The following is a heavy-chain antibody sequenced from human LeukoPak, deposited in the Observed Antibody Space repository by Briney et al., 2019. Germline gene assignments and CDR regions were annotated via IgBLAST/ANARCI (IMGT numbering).Heavy chain of an antibody. CDR2: IWYDGSNK. D-gene: IGHD1-7*01. CDR1: RFTFSTYG. J-gene: IGHJ4*02. V-gene: IGHV3-33*01. CDR3: GRDSWNYGLLDS. Sequence: GESLRLSCAASRFTFSTYGIHWVRQAPGKGLEWVAVIWYDGSNKYYADSLKGRFTISRDNSKNTLYLQMNSLRAEDTALYYWGRDSWNYGLLDSWGQGTLVTVSS.